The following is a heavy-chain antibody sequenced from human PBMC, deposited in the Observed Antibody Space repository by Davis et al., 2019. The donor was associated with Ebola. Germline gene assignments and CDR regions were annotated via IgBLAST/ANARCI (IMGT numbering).Heavy chain of an antibody. D-gene: IGHD3-10*01. CDR1: GGSVSSGTYY. J-gene: IGHJ6*02. CDR3: ARNGTSSFSRYHYYGMDV. CDR2: IHSGGST. V-gene: IGHV4-61*09. Sequence: LRLSCTVSGGSVSSGTYYWSWIRQPAGKGLEWIGHIHSGGSTNYNPSLRSRVTISIDTSKNQVSLNVNSVTAADTAVYYCARNGTSSFSRYHYYGMDVWGPGTTVTVSS.